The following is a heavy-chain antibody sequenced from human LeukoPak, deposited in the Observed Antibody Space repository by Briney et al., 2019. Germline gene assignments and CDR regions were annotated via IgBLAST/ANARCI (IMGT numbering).Heavy chain of an antibody. CDR2: IYYSGST. CDR3: ARIFYRPWSGPLYFDY. CDR1: GRSINSYL. V-gene: IGHV4-59*01. J-gene: IGHJ4*02. Sequence: SETLSLTCTVSGRSINSYLWRWLRQPPGKGLEWIGYIYYSGSTNYNPSLKSRVTISVDTSKNQFSLKLNSVTAADTAVYYCARIFYRPWSGPLYFDYWGQGTLVTVSS. D-gene: IGHD3-3*01.